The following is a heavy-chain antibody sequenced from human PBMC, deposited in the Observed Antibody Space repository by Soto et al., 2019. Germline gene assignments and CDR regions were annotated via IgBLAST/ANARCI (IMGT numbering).Heavy chain of an antibody. D-gene: IGHD6-19*01. V-gene: IGHV4-34*01. CDR1: GGSFSGYY. CDR3: AINSGWLDYYYYGMDV. Sequence: SETLSLTCAVYGGSFSGYYWSWIRQPPGKGLEWIGEINHSGSTNYNPSLKSRVTISVDTSKNQFSLKLSSVTAADTAVYYCAINSGWLDYYYYGMDVWGQGTTVTVSS. J-gene: IGHJ6*02. CDR2: INHSGST.